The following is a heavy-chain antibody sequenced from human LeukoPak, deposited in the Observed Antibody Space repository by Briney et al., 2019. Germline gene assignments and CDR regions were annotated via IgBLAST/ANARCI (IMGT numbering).Heavy chain of an antibody. D-gene: IGHD3-10*01. Sequence: PGTSLRLSCAASGFTFNRCGLHWVRQAPGKGLEWVAVIVYDGSRQYYSDSVKGRFTISRDNSKNTLFLQMDSLRAEDTAVYYCVKGSGTNDYCMDTWGQGTTVTVSS. V-gene: IGHV3-30*18. CDR3: VKGSGTNDYCMDT. CDR2: IVYDGSRQ. CDR1: GFTFNRCG. J-gene: IGHJ6*02.